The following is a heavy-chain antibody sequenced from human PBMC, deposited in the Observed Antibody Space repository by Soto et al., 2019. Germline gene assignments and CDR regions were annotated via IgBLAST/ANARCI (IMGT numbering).Heavy chain of an antibody. CDR3: ASTSYGYTFYDY. J-gene: IGHJ4*02. V-gene: IGHV4-30-4*01. CDR1: GGSISSGDYY. D-gene: IGHD5-18*01. CDR2: IYYSGST. Sequence: QVQLQESGPGLVKPSQTLSLTCTVSGGSISSGDYYWSWIRQPPGKGLEWIGYIYYSGSTYYNPSPKRRVTSAVDPSKNQCSRQLSSVTAAATAVYYCASTSYGYTFYDYWGQGTLVTVSS.